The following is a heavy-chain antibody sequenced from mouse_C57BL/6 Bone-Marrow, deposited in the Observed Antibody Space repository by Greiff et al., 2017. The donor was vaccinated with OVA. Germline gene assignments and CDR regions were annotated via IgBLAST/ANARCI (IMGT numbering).Heavy chain of an antibody. V-gene: IGHV5-4*01. CDR3: ARDRAYYGSTYWYFDV. CDR1: GFTFSSYA. CDR2: ISDGGSYT. J-gene: IGHJ1*03. D-gene: IGHD1-1*01. Sequence: DVMLVESGGGLVKPGGSLKLSCAASGFTFSSYAMSWVRQTPEKRLEWVATISDGGSYTYYPDNVKGRFTISRDNAKNNLYLQMSHLKSEDTAMYYCARDRAYYGSTYWYFDVWGTGTTVTVSS.